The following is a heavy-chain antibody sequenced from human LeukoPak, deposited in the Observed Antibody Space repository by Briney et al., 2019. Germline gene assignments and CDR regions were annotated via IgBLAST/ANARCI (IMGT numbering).Heavy chain of an antibody. CDR3: ARNSKPPGWFDP. V-gene: IGHV1-18*01. CDR1: GYTFTSYG. D-gene: IGHD4-23*01. Sequence: ASVTVSCKASGYTFTSYGINWVRQAPGQGLEWMGWIRAHNGNTKYAQKLQGRVIMTTETFMTTAYMELRSLRSGVPDVYYCARNSKPPGWFDPWGQGTLVTVSS. CDR2: IRAHNGNT. J-gene: IGHJ5*02.